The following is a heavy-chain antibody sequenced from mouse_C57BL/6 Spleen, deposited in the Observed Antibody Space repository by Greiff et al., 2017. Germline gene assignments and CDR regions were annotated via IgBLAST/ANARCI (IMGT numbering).Heavy chain of an antibody. CDR3: TRADLDGPYYAMDY. CDR2: ISSGSSTI. D-gene: IGHD2-3*01. CDR1: GFTFSDYG. J-gene: IGHJ4*01. V-gene: IGHV5-17*01. Sequence: EVTLVESGGGLVKPGGSLKLSCAASGFTFSDYGMHWVRQAPEKGLEWVAYISSGSSTIYYADTVKGRFPISRDNAKNTLFLQMTALRSEDTAMYDCTRADLDGPYYAMDYWGQGTSVTVSS.